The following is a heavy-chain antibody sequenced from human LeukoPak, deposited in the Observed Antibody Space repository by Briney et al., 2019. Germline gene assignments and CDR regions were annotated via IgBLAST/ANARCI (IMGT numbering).Heavy chain of an antibody. D-gene: IGHD6-6*01. CDR1: GLTFSSHW. V-gene: IGHV3-74*01. CDR3: ANSLISSSQVDY. CDR2: ITNDGSST. J-gene: IGHJ4*02. Sequence: PGGSLRLSCAASGLTFSSHWMHWVRQAPGKGLVWVSRITNDGSSTTYADSVKGRFTISRDNAKNMLYLQVNGLRAEDTAVYYCANSLISSSQVDYWGQGTLVTVSS.